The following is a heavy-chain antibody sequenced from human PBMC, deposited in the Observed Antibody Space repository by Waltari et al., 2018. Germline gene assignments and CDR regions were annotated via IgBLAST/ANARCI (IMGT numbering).Heavy chain of an antibody. Sequence: QVQLVESGGGVVQPGRSLRLSCAASGFTFSSYGMHWVRPAPGKGLEWVAVIWYDGSNKYYADSVKGRFTISRDNSKNTLYLQMNSLRAEDTAMYYCAKPPVAGLGPDAFDIWGQGTMVTVSS. J-gene: IGHJ3*02. CDR2: IWYDGSNK. V-gene: IGHV3-30*18. CDR3: AKPPVAGLGPDAFDI. CDR1: GFTFSSYG. D-gene: IGHD6-19*01.